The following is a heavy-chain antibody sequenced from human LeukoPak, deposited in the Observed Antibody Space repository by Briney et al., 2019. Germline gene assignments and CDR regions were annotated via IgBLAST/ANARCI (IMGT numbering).Heavy chain of an antibody. CDR3: ARDHPYILTGPGFMDV. CDR2: IYTGGST. CDR1: AFIFSSNY. Sequence: GGSLRLSCAASAFIFSSNYMSWVRQAPGEGVEGVSVIYTGGSTYYSDSVKGRFTISRDNSKNTLYLQMTSLRADDTAVYYCARDHPYILTGPGFMDVWGKGTSVTVS. D-gene: IGHD3-9*01. J-gene: IGHJ6*04. V-gene: IGHV3-53*01.